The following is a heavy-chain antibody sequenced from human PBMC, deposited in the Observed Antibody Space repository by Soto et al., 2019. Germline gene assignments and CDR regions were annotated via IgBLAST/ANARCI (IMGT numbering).Heavy chain of an antibody. CDR2: ISYDGSNK. CDR3: ARPGYSYGKTQFYYYYGMEV. Sequence: PGGSLRLSCGASGFTFSSYAMHWVRQAPGKGLEWVAVISYDGSNKYYADSVKGRFTISRDNSKNTLYLQMNSLRAEDTAVYYCARPGYSYGKTQFYYYYGMEVWGQGTTVTVSS. CDR1: GFTFSSYA. V-gene: IGHV3-30-3*01. J-gene: IGHJ6*02. D-gene: IGHD5-18*01.